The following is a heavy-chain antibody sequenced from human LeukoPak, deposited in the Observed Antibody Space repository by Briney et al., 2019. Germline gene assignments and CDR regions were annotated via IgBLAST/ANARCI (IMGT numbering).Heavy chain of an antibody. V-gene: IGHV3-30*02. CDR1: GFTFSSYG. CDR3: ANEFNYYGSGSYC. D-gene: IGHD3-10*01. Sequence: PGGSLRLSCAASGFTFSSYGMHWVRQAPGKGLEWVAFIRHDGSNTYYADSVKGRFTISRDNSKNTLYLQMNSLRAEDTAIYYCANEFNYYGSGSYCWGQGTLVTVSS. CDR2: IRHDGSNT. J-gene: IGHJ4*02.